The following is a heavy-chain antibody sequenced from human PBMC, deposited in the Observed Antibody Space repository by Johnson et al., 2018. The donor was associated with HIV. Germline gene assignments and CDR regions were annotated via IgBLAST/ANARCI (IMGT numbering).Heavy chain of an antibody. CDR1: GFTFSSNW. D-gene: IGHD2-21*01. V-gene: IGHV3-7*02. CDR3: TRGRHSLDAFDV. J-gene: IGHJ3*01. CDR2: IKEDGSEK. Sequence: VQLVESGGGLVQPGGSLRLSCAASGFTFSSNWMNWVRQAPGKGLQWVANIKEDGSEKYYVDSVRGRFTIARDNAKNSLYLQMNSLRDEDTAVYYCTRGRHSLDAFDVWGQGTMVTVSS.